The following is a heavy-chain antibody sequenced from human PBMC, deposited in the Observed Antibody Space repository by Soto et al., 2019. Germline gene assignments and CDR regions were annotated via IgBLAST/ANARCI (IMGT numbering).Heavy chain of an antibody. J-gene: IGHJ6*02. CDR1: GFTFSSYG. CDR3: AREGNPMVREYYYSDGMDV. CDR2: IWYDGSNK. D-gene: IGHD3-10*01. Sequence: QVQLVESGGGVVQPGRSLRLSCAASGFTFSSYGMHWVRQAPGKGLEWVAVIWYDGSNKYYADSVKGRFTISRDNSKNELYLQMNSLRAEDTAVYYCAREGNPMVREYYYSDGMDVWGQGTTVTVSS. V-gene: IGHV3-33*01.